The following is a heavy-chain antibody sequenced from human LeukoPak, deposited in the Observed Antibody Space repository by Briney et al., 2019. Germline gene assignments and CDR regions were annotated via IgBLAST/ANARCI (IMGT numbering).Heavy chain of an antibody. V-gene: IGHV4-39*01. CDR1: SFTSYW. J-gene: IGHJ4*02. CDR3: ARRRRGYSDY. CDR2: IYYSGST. Sequence: SFTSYWIGWVRQMPGKGLEWIGSIYYSGSTYYNPSLKSRVTISVDTSKNQFSLKLSSVTAADTAVYYCARRRRGYSDYWGQGTLVTVSS. D-gene: IGHD5-18*01.